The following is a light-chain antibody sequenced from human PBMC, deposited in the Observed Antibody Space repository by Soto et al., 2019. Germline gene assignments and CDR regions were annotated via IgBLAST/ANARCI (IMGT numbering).Light chain of an antibody. Sequence: QSVLTQPPSVSGAPGQRVTISCTESSSNIGAGYDVHWYQQLPGTAPKLLVHGNTDRPSGVPDRFSGSKSGTSASLAITGLQAEDEADYYCQSYDSSLSGWLFGGGTQLTVL. J-gene: IGLJ2*01. CDR1: SSNIGAGYD. V-gene: IGLV1-40*01. CDR2: GNT. CDR3: QSYDSSLSGWL.